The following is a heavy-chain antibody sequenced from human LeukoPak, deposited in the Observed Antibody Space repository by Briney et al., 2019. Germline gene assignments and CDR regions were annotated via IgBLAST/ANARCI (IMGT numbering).Heavy chain of an antibody. D-gene: IGHD6-25*01. CDR3: ARGVTAGVDF. J-gene: IGHJ4*02. CDR2: MSPNSGNT. Sequence: ASVKLSCKGSGYTFTTYDINWVRQATGQGLEWMGWMSPNSGNTGYAQKFQGRVTMTRDTSINTAYMELSSLTSEDTAVYFCARGVTAGVDFWGQGTLVTVSS. V-gene: IGHV1-8*01. CDR1: GYTFTTYD.